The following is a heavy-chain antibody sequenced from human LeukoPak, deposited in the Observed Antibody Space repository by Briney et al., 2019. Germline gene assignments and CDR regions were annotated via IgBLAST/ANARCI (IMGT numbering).Heavy chain of an antibody. V-gene: IGHV4-34*01. CDR3: ARVYSSSGYNWFDP. CDR2: INHSGST. D-gene: IGHD6-13*01. J-gene: IGHJ5*02. Sequence: GSLRLSCAASGFTFSNNWMSWVRQAPGKGLEWIGEINHSGSTNYNPSLKSRVTISVDTSKNQFSLKLSSVTAADTAVYYCARVYSSSGYNWFDPWGQGTLVTVSS. CDR1: GFTFSNNW.